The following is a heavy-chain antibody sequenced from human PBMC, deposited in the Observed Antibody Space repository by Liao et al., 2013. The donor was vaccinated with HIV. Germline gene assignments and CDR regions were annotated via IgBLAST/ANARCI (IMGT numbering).Heavy chain of an antibody. CDR2: IIHSGRT. Sequence: QVQLQESGPGLVKPSETLSLTCTVSGGSISSRSYYWGWIRQPPGKGLEWIGEIIHSGRTNSNPSLKSRVTISLDTSKNQFSLKLNSVTAADTAVYYCARDDFWTDRFFGAWGQGISVTVSS. CDR3: ARDDFWTDRFFGA. J-gene: IGHJ5*02. V-gene: IGHV4-39*07. D-gene: IGHD3/OR15-3a*01. CDR1: GGSISSRSYY.